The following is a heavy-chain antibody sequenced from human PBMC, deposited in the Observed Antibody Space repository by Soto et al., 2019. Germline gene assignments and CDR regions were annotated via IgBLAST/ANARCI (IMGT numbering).Heavy chain of an antibody. Sequence: QVQLQESGPGLVKPSQTLSLTCTVSGGSISDGAYYWSWIRQPPGKGLEWIGHIDNSGNTYNNPYLRSRLTISLATSKSQCSLNLNSVTAADTAVYYCASGLSGDKVDQWGQGTLVTVSS. J-gene: IGHJ4*02. CDR3: ASGLSGDKVDQ. CDR2: IDNSGNT. D-gene: IGHD2-21*01. V-gene: IGHV4-30-4*01. CDR1: GGSISDGAYY.